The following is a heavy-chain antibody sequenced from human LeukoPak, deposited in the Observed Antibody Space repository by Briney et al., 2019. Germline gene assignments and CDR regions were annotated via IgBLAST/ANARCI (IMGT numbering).Heavy chain of an antibody. D-gene: IGHD3-10*01. CDR3: ARPFYGSGSYYMH. J-gene: IGHJ4*02. CDR1: GYTFTSYG. CDR2: ISAYNGNT. V-gene: IGHV1-18*01. Sequence: ASVKVSCKASGYTFTSYGISWVRPAPGQGLEWMGWISAYNGNTNYAQKLQGRVTMTTDASTGTAYMELRSLRSDDTAVYYCARPFYGSGSYYMHWGQGTLVTVSS.